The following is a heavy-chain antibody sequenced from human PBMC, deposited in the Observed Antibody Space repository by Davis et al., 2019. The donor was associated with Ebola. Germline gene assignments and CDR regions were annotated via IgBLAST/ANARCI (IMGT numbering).Heavy chain of an antibody. J-gene: IGHJ6*02. CDR1: GFSLSTTGVG. V-gene: IGHV2-70*11. Sequence: SGPTLAKPTQTLTLPCTFSGFSLSTTGVGVGWIRQPPGKALEWLARLDWDDDKYYSTSLKTRLTISKDTSKNQVVLTMTNMDPVDTATYYCARISGYYYYGMDVWGQGTTVTVSS. CDR3: ARISGYYYYGMDV. CDR2: LDWDDDK.